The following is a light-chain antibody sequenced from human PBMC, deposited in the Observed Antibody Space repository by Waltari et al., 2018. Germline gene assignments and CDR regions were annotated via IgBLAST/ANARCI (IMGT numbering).Light chain of an antibody. Sequence: SALPQPAPVSGSPGTPIPISRTGTSTDVRGYNSVAWYQQHPGKAPKLMIYGVTIRPSGVSNRFSGSKSGNTASLTISGLQAEDEADYYCSSYTSSNTLGFGTGTKVTVL. CDR3: SSYTSSNTLG. J-gene: IGLJ1*01. CDR1: STDVRGYNS. CDR2: GVT. V-gene: IGLV2-14*03.